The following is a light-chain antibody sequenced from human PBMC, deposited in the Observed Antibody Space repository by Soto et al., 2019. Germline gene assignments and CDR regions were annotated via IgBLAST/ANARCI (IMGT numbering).Light chain of an antibody. V-gene: IGLV4-69*01. CDR2: LNSDGSH. CDR1: SGHSDYA. CDR3: QTWGTGIV. Sequence: QSVLTQSPSASASVGASVRLTCTLSSGHSDYAIAWRQQQPEKGPRFLMKLNSDGSHTKGDGILDRFSGSSSGAERYLTISSLQSEDEADYYCQTWGTGIVFGGGTKLTVL. J-gene: IGLJ2*01.